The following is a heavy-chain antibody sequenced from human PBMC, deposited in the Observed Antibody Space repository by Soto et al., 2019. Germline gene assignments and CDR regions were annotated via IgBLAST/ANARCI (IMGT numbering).Heavy chain of an antibody. J-gene: IGHJ6*02. V-gene: IGHV1-2*02. CDR3: ARVGRVAAAGTATSGGYYYHYGMDV. Sequence: VASVKVSCKASGYTFTGYYMHWVRQAPGQGLEWMGWINPNSGGTNYAQKFQGRVTMTRDTSISTAYMELSRLRSDDTAVYYCARVGRVAAAGTATSGGYYYHYGMDVWGQGTTVTVSS. CDR2: INPNSGGT. CDR1: GYTFTGYY. D-gene: IGHD6-13*01.